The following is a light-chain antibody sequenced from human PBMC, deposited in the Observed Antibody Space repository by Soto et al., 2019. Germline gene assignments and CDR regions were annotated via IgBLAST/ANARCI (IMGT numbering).Light chain of an antibody. Sequence: QSVLTQPHSVSAAPGQKVTISFSGSSSNIGNNYVSWYQQLPGTAPKLLIYDNNKRPSGIPDRFSGSKSGTSATLGITGLQTGDEADYYCGTWDSSLSAGLFGGGTKLTVL. CDR2: DNN. CDR1: SSNIGNNY. J-gene: IGLJ2*01. V-gene: IGLV1-51*01. CDR3: GTWDSSLSAGL.